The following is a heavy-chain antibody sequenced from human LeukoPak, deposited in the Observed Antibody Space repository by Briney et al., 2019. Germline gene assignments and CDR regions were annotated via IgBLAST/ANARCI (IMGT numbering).Heavy chain of an antibody. CDR3: ARDRGGGSYYDAFDI. V-gene: IGHV1-69*01. J-gene: IGHJ3*02. CDR2: IIPIFGTA. D-gene: IGHD1-26*01. CDR1: GGTFSSYA. Sequence: SVKVSCKASGGTFSSYAISWVRQAPGQGLEWMGGIIPIFGTANYALKFQGRVTITADESTSTAYMELSSLRSEDTAVYYCARDRGGGSYYDAFDIWGQGTMVTVSS.